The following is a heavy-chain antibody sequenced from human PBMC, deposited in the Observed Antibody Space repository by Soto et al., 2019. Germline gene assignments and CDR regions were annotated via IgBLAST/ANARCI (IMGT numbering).Heavy chain of an antibody. D-gene: IGHD3-22*01. CDR1: GGTFSKYA. CDR3: ARPTITTGVDYYDGMDV. J-gene: IGHJ6*02. CDR2: IIPIFGTA. V-gene: IGHV1-69*01. Sequence: QVQLVQSGAEVKKPGSSVKVSCKASGGTFSKYAISWVRQAHGQGLEWMGGIIPIFGTANYAQKFQGRVTITADESTSTAYMELSSLRSEDTAVYYCARPTITTGVDYYDGMDVWGQGTTVTVSS.